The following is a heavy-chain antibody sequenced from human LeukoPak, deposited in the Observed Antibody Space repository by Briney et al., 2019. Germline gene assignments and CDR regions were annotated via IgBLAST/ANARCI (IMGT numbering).Heavy chain of an antibody. D-gene: IGHD3-10*01. J-gene: IGHJ4*02. CDR2: IRYDGSNK. V-gene: IGHV3-30*02. CDR1: GFTFSSYG. CDR3: AKDRGSSGSYYTFDY. Sequence: GGSLRLSCAASGFTFSSYGMHWVRQAPGKGLEWVAFIRYDGSNKYYADSVKGRFTISRDNSKNTLYLQMNSLRAEDTAVYYCAKDRGSSGSYYTFDYWGQGTLVTVSS.